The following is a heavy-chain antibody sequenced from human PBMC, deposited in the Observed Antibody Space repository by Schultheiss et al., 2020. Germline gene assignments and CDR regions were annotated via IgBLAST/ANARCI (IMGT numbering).Heavy chain of an antibody. D-gene: IGHD2-15*01. CDR2: IYYSGST. V-gene: IGHV4-61*08. CDR1: GGSVSSGGYY. Sequence: SETLSLTCTVSGGSVSSGGYYWSWIRQPPGKGLEWIGYIYYSGSTNYNPSLKSRVTISVDTSKNQFSLKLSSVTAADTAVYYCARDSQVVAAVNKDGMSGFDPWGQGTLVTVSS. CDR3: ARDSQVVAAVNKDGMSGFDP. J-gene: IGHJ5*02.